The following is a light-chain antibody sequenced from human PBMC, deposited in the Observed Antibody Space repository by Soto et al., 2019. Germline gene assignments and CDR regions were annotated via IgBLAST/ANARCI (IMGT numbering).Light chain of an antibody. CDR3: QQYNNWPS. V-gene: IGKV3-15*01. J-gene: IGKJ5*01. Sequence: EIVMTQSASTLSVSPGESATLSCRASQSVSSNLAWHQQKPGQAPRILMYDASTRATGISARFSGSGSGTESTLTISTLQPEDFAVYFCQQYNNWPSFGQGTRLEIK. CDR1: QSVSSN. CDR2: DAS.